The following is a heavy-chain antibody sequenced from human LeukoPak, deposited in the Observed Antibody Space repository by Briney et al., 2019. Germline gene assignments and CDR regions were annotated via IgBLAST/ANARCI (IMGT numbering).Heavy chain of an antibody. J-gene: IGHJ3*02. CDR2: IYYSGST. CDR1: GGSISSYY. Sequence: SETLSLTCTVSGGSISSYYWSWIRQPPGKGLEWIGYIYYSGSTYYNPSLKSRVTISVDTSKNQFSLKLSSVTAADTAVYYCARGKAVRGIAFDIWGQGTMVTVSS. CDR3: ARGKAVRGIAFDI. D-gene: IGHD3-10*01. V-gene: IGHV4-59*08.